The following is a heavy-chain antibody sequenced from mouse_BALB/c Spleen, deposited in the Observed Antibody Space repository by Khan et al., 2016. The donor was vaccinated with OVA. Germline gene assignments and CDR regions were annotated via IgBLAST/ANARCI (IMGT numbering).Heavy chain of an antibody. CDR2: IWSDGRT. Sequence: VQLQESGPDLVAPSQSLSITCTVSGFSLTSSAIHWVRQPPGKGLEWLVVIWSDGRTTYNSALKSRLSISKDNSKSQVFLKIDSLQTDDTAMYYCARHQFPLSMDSWGQGTSVTGSS. CDR3: ARHQFPLSMDS. CDR1: GFSLTSSA. J-gene: IGHJ4*01. V-gene: IGHV2-6-2*01.